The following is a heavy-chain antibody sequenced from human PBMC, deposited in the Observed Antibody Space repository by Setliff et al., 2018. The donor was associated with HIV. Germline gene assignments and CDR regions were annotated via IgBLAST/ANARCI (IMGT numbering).Heavy chain of an antibody. V-gene: IGHV3-23*01. CDR1: GFTFNSYA. J-gene: IGHJ4*02. CDR3: ANQSPIDY. Sequence: GGSLRLSCAASGFTFNSYAMTWVRQAPGKGLEWVAAISNSGDKTYLADSVKGRFTISRDNSKNTLYLQMNSLSAEDTAVYYCANQSPIDYWGQGTLVTVS. CDR2: ISNSGDKT.